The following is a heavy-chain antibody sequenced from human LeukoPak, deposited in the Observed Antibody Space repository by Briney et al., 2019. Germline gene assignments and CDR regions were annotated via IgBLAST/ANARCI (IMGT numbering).Heavy chain of an antibody. V-gene: IGHV4-61*01. D-gene: IGHD3-22*01. CDR2: IYYSGST. J-gene: IGHJ4*02. CDR1: GYSISSGYY. Sequence: PSETLSLTCTVSGYSISSGYYWSWIRQPPGKGLEWIGYIYYSGSTNYNPSLKSRVTIPVDTSKNQFSLKLSSVTAADTAVYYCARDRGDSSGSFDYWGQGTLVTVSS. CDR3: ARDRGDSSGSFDY.